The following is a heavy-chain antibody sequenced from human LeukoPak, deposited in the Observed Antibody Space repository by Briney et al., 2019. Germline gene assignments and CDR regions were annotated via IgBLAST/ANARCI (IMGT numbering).Heavy chain of an antibody. CDR2: INPNSGGT. Sequence: ASVKVSCKASGYTFTGYYMHWVRQAPGQGLEWMGWINPNSGGTNYAQKFQGRVTITRDTSISTAYMELSRLRSDDTAVYYCARDNAAVAGRPYDYWGQGTLVTVSS. CDR1: GYTFTGYY. D-gene: IGHD6-19*01. V-gene: IGHV1-2*02. J-gene: IGHJ4*02. CDR3: ARDNAAVAGRPYDY.